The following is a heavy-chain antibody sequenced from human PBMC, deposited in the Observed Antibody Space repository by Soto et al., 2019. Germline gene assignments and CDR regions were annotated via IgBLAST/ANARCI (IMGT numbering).Heavy chain of an antibody. D-gene: IGHD2-2*01. CDR2: INSRGGST. CDR3: AKDRSSTSCYAFDY. Sequence: GGSLRLSCAASGFTFSSYAMSWVRQAPGKGLEWVSAINSRGGSTYYADSVKGRFTISRDSSKNTLYLQMNSLRAEDTAVYYCAKDRSSTSCYAFDYGGQGTLVTVSS. J-gene: IGHJ4*02. CDR1: GFTFSSYA. V-gene: IGHV3-23*01.